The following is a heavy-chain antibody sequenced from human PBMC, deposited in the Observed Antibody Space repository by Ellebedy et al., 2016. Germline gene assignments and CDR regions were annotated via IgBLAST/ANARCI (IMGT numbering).Heavy chain of an antibody. J-gene: IGHJ4*02. CDR1: GFIFSNYG. V-gene: IGHV3-30*18. D-gene: IGHD1-26*01. CDR2: ILRDGSNK. CDR3: AKGFAGATDS. Sequence: GGSLRLXXAASGFIFSNYGMHWVRQAPGQGLEWVAVILRDGSNKFYADSVKGRFTISRDNSKNTLYLQMNSLRTEDTAVYHCAKGFAGATDSWGQGTLVTVSS.